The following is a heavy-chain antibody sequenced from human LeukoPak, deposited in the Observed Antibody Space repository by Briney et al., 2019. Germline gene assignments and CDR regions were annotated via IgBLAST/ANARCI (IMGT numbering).Heavy chain of an antibody. CDR1: GGSISSGDYF. Sequence: SQTLSLTCTVSGGSISSGDYFWSWIRQPPGRGVEWLGYIYYSGSTYYNRSLKSRVTISVDTSKNQFSLKLSSVTAADTAVYYCARADTAMIFYFDYWGQGTLVTVSS. CDR3: ARADTAMIFYFDY. J-gene: IGHJ4*02. V-gene: IGHV4-30-4*01. D-gene: IGHD5-18*01. CDR2: IYYSGST.